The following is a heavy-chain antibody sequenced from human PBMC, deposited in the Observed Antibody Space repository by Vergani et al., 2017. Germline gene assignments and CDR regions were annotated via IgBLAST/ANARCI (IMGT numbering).Heavy chain of an antibody. J-gene: IGHJ4*02. CDR1: GFTFRNYA. CDR3: AREGDIVVVPAAIDY. D-gene: IGHD2-2*01. CDR2: ISSSSSYI. Sequence: EVQLLESGGGLAQPGGSLRLSCAASGFTFRNYAMTWVRQAPGKGLEWVSSISSSSSYIYYADSVKGRFTISRDNAKNSLYLQMNSLRAEDTAVYYCAREGDIVVVPAAIDYWGQGTLVTVSS. V-gene: IGHV3-21*01.